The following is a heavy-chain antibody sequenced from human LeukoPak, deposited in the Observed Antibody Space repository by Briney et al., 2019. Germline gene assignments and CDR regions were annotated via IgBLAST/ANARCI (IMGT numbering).Heavy chain of an antibody. CDR1: QFTFIHYG. Sequence: PGGSLRLSCAASQFTFIHYGMHWVRQAPGRGLEWVAVIWNDGSATYYADSVKGRFTISRDNSRNTLYLQMTSLRAEDTAVYYCAKDAQRGFDYSNSLEYWGQGTLVTVSS. CDR2: IWNDGSAT. J-gene: IGHJ4*02. CDR3: AKDAQRGFDYSNSLEY. D-gene: IGHD4-11*01. V-gene: IGHV3-33*03.